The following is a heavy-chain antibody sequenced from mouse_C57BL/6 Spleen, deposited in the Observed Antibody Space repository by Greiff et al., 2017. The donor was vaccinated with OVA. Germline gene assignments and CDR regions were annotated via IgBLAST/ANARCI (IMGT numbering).Heavy chain of an antibody. D-gene: IGHD1-1*01. J-gene: IGHJ4*01. Sequence: EVQGVESGGGLVKPGGSLKLSCAASGFTFSSYAMSWVRQTPEKRLEWVATISDGGSYTYYPDNVKGRFTISRDNAKNNLYLQMSHLKSEDTAMYYCASHYYGSSRDYYAMDYWGQGTSVTVSS. CDR2: ISDGGSYT. V-gene: IGHV5-4*01. CDR1: GFTFSSYA. CDR3: ASHYYGSSRDYYAMDY.